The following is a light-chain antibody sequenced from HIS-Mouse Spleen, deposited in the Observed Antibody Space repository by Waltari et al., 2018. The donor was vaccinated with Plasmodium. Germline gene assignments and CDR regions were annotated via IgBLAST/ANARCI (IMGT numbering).Light chain of an antibody. CDR3: QQYGSSLPWT. V-gene: IGKV3-20*01. CDR1: QSVSSSY. Sequence: EIVLTQSPGTLSLSPGDRAPLPCRASQSVSSSYLAWYQQKPGQAPRLLIYGASSRATGIPDRFSGSGSGTDFTLTISRLEPEDFAVYYCQQYGSSLPWTFGQGTKVEIK. J-gene: IGKJ1*01. CDR2: GAS.